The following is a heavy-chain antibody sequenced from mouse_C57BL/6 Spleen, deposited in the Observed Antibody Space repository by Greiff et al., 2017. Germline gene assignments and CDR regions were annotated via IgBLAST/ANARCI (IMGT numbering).Heavy chain of an antibody. CDR2: IYPSDSET. V-gene: IGHV1-61*01. CDR3: ARGGYYDGYYGAWFAY. Sequence: QVQLQQPGAELVRPGSSVKLSCKASGYTFTSYWMDWVKQRPGQGLEWIGNIYPSDSETHYNQKFKDKATLTVDTSSSTAYMQLSSLTSEDSAVYYCARGGYYDGYYGAWFAYWGQGTLVTVSA. J-gene: IGHJ3*01. D-gene: IGHD2-3*01. CDR1: GYTFTSYW.